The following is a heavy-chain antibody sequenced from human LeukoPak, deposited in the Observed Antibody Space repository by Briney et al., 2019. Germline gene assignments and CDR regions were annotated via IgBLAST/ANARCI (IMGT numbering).Heavy chain of an antibody. CDR3: ARDLGELLPAAPSG. V-gene: IGHV3-7*01. CDR1: GFTFSSYW. D-gene: IGHD2-2*01. J-gene: IGHJ4*02. CDR2: IKQDGSEK. Sequence: PGGSLRLSCAASGFTFSSYWMSWVRQAPGKGLEWVANIKQDGSEKYYVDSVKGRFTISRDNAKNSLYLQMNSLRAEDTAVYYCARDLGELLPAAPSGWGQGTLVTVSS.